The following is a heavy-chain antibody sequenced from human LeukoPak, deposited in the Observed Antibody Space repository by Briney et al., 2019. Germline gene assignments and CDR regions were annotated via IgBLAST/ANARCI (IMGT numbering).Heavy chain of an antibody. CDR3: TRDVGWGIVGVTRGFDY. D-gene: IGHD1-26*01. V-gene: IGHV1-2*02. CDR2: INPNSGGT. J-gene: IGHJ4*02. Sequence: ASVKVSCKASGYTFTSYYMHWVRQAPGQGLEWMGWINPNSGGTNYAQKFQGRVTMTRDTSISTAYMELSSLRSEDTAVYYCTRDVGWGIVGVTRGFDYWGQGTLVTVSS. CDR1: GYTFTSYY.